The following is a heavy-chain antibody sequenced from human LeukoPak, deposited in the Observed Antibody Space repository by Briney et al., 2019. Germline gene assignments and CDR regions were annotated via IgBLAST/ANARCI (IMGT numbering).Heavy chain of an antibody. J-gene: IGHJ4*02. V-gene: IGHV3-23*01. Sequence: GGSLRLSCAASGFTFSSYAMSWVRQAPGKGLEWVSAISGSGGSTYYADSVKGRFTISRDNSKNTLYLQMNSLRAEDTAVYYCAKKAKWAAAGPETARDYWGQGTLVTVSS. D-gene: IGHD6-13*01. CDR1: GFTFSSYA. CDR3: AKKAKWAAAGPETARDY. CDR2: ISGSGGST.